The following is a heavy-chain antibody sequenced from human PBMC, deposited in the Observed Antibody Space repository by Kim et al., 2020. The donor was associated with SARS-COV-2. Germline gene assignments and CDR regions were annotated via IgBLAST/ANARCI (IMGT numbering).Heavy chain of an antibody. Sequence: SLTLSLTCAISGDSVSSNNAAWNWIRQSPSRGLEWLGRTYYRSKWFNDYALSVKSRITINPDTSKNHFSLQLSSVTPEDTAVYYCANGGSGLGGMNVWGQGTTVPSR. CDR2: TYYRSKWFN. CDR1: GDSVSSNNAA. CDR3: ANGGSGLGGMNV. D-gene: IGHD3-16*01. J-gene: IGHJ6*02. V-gene: IGHV6-1*01.